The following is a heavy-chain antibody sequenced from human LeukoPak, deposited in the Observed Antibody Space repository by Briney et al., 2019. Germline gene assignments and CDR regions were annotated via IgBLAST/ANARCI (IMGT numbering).Heavy chain of an antibody. CDR3: AKTTTGYSSGRYPAWPIDY. J-gene: IGHJ4*02. CDR1: GFTFGSYA. D-gene: IGHD2-15*01. CDR2: IFCSGGSA. V-gene: IGHV3-23*01. Sequence: GGSLRLSCAASGFTFGSYAMYWVCQAPGKGLGGVSGIFCSGGSAHYADSVKGRFTISRDNSKNTVYLQMDSLRVEDTAIYYCAKTTTGYSSGRYPAWPIDYWGQGTLVTVSS.